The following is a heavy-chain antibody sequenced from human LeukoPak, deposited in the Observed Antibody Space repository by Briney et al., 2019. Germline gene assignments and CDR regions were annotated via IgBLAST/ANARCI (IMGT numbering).Heavy chain of an antibody. CDR1: GYTFTSYG. D-gene: IGHD5-18*01. J-gene: IGHJ4*02. Sequence: ASLKVSCKVSGYTFTSYGISWVRQAPGQGLEWIGWISAYNGNTNYAQKLQGRVTMTTDTSTSTAYMELRSLRSDDTAVYYCAREDVEGYSYGLDYWGQGTLVTVSS. V-gene: IGHV1-18*01. CDR2: ISAYNGNT. CDR3: AREDVEGYSYGLDY.